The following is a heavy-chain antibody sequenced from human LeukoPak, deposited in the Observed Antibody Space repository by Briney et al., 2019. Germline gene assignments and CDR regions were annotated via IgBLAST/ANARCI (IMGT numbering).Heavy chain of an antibody. J-gene: IGHJ6*03. D-gene: IGHD3-10*01. Sequence: GGSLRLSCAASGFTFSSYSMNWVRQAPGKGLEWVSSISSSSSYIYYADSVKGGFTISRDNAKNSLYLQMNSLRAEDTAVYYCARGENYGSGSWMRYYYYYMDVWGKGTTVTISS. CDR3: ARGENYGSGSWMRYYYYYMDV. CDR2: ISSSSSYI. CDR1: GFTFSSYS. V-gene: IGHV3-21*01.